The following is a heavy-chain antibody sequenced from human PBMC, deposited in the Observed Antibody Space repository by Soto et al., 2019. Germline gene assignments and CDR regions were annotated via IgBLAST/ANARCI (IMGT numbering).Heavy chain of an antibody. CDR3: ASPSARDMVRGVIFPLYDAFDI. J-gene: IGHJ3*02. CDR2: IIPIFGTA. Sequence: ASVKVSCKASGGTFSSYAISWVRQAPGQGLEWMGGIIPIFGTANYAQKFQGRVTITADESTSTAYMELSSLRSEDTAVYYCASPSARDMVRGVIFPLYDAFDIWGQGTMVTVSS. D-gene: IGHD3-10*01. CDR1: GGTFSSYA. V-gene: IGHV1-69*13.